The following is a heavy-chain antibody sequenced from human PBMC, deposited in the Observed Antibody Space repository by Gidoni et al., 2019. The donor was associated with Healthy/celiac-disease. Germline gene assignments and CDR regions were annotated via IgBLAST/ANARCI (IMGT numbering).Heavy chain of an antibody. CDR1: GGSFSGYY. V-gene: IGHV4-34*01. J-gene: IGHJ5*02. CDR2: INHSGST. D-gene: IGHD2-2*01. Sequence: QAQLQQWCAGLLKPSETLSLTCAVYGGSFSGYYWSWIRQPPGKGLEWIGEINHSGSTNYNPSLKSRVTISVDAAKNQFSLKLSSVTAADTAVYYCARVVPAARRLNWFDPWGQGTLVTVSS. CDR3: ARVVPAARRLNWFDP.